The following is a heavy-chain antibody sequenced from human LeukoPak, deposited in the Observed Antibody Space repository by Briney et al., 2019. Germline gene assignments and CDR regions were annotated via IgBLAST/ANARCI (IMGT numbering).Heavy chain of an antibody. CDR1: GFTFSSYE. D-gene: IGHD6-25*01. J-gene: IGHJ4*02. Sequence: GGSLRLSCAASGFTFSSYEMNWVRQAPGKGLEWVSYISSSSSIIYYADSVKGRFTISRDNSKNTLYLQMNSLRAEDTAVYYCAKDLGTSAYSTGRGYFDYWGQGTLVIVSS. CDR3: AKDLGTSAYSTGRGYFDY. CDR2: ISSSSSII. V-gene: IGHV3-48*03.